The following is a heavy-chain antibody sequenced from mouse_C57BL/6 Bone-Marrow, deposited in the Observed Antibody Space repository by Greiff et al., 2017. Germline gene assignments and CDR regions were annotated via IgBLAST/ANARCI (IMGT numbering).Heavy chain of an antibody. D-gene: IGHD1-1*01. Sequence: VQLKQSGAELVRPGASVKLSCTASGFNIKDYYMHWVKQRPEQGLEWIGRIDPEDGDTDYAPKFQGKATMTADTSSNTAYLQLSSLTSEDTAVYYCTITTVVYWYFDVWGTGTTVTVSS. CDR2: IDPEDGDT. CDR3: TITTVVYWYFDV. CDR1: GFNIKDYY. J-gene: IGHJ1*03. V-gene: IGHV14-1*01.